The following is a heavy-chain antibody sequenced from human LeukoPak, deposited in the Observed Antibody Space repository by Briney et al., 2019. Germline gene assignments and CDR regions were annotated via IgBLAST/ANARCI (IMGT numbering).Heavy chain of an antibody. Sequence: GGSLRLSCAASGFTFSSYGMHWARQAPGKGLEWVAFIGYDGSTKFYADSVKGRFTISRDNPKNLLFLQINSLRVEDTAVYYCARETPRRGETRDGYRWGQGTVVTVSS. J-gene: IGHJ4*02. CDR3: ARETPRRGETRDGYR. D-gene: IGHD5-24*01. CDR1: GFTFSSYG. V-gene: IGHV3-30*02. CDR2: IGYDGSTK.